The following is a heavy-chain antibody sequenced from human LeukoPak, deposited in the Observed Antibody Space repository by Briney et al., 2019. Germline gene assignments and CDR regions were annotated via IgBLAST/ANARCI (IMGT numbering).Heavy chain of an antibody. CDR2: ISYDGSNK. V-gene: IGHV3-30*18. CDR1: GFTFSSYA. J-gene: IGHJ6*02. Sequence: GRSLRLSCAVSGFTFSSYAMHWVRQAPGKGLEWVAVISYDGSNKYYADSVKGRFTISRDNSKNTLYLQMNSLRAEDTAVYYCAKSCYEDYYYYGMDVWGQGTTVTVSS. D-gene: IGHD3-3*01. CDR3: AKSCYEDYYYYGMDV.